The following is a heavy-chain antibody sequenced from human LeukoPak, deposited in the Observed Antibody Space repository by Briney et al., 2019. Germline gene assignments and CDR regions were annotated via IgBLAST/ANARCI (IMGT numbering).Heavy chain of an antibody. V-gene: IGHV4-4*07. CDR2: IYTSGST. J-gene: IGHJ4*02. CDR1: GGSIKTYY. Sequence: SSETLSLTCSVSGGSIKTYYWSWIRQPAGKGLEWIGRIYTSGSTTYNPSLKSRVTISVDTSKNQFSLKLSSVTAADTAVYYCARDFGGTRFDYWGQGTLVTVSS. D-gene: IGHD3-10*01. CDR3: ARDFGGTRFDY.